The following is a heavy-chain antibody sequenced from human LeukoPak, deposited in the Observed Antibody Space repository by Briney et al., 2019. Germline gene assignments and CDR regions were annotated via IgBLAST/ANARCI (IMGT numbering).Heavy chain of an antibody. CDR3: ARESYDILTGYYPNWFDP. V-gene: IGHV4-4*02. CDR1: GGSISSSNW. CDR2: IYYSGST. D-gene: IGHD3-9*01. Sequence: SKTLSLTCAVSGGSISSSNWWSWVRQPPGKGLEWIGYIYYSGSTNYNPSLKSRVTISVDTSKNQFSLKLSSVTAADTAVYYCARESYDILTGYYPNWFDPWGQGTLVTVSS. J-gene: IGHJ5*02.